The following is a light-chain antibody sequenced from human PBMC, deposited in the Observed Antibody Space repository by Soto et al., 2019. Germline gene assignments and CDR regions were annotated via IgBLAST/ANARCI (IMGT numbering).Light chain of an antibody. J-gene: IGKJ5*01. Sequence: EIMMTQSPATLSVSPGERATLSCRASQSVSNNLAWYQQKPGQAPRLLIYYASTRATGIPARFSGSGSGTEFTLIIISRQSEDFGHYYSQQYKNWPPITFGQGTRLEIK. CDR2: YAS. V-gene: IGKV3-15*01. CDR1: QSVSNN. CDR3: QQYKNWPPIT.